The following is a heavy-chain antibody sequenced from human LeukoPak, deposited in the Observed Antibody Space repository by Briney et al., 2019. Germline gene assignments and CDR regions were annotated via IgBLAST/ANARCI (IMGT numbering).Heavy chain of an antibody. Sequence: PSETLSLTCTVSGGSISSSSYYWGWIRQPPGKGLEWIGSIYYSGSTYYNPSLKSRVTISVDTSKNQFSLKLSSVTAADTAVYYCARARYEYSSSWYAFDIWGQGTMVTVSS. J-gene: IGHJ3*02. CDR3: ARARYEYSSSWYAFDI. D-gene: IGHD6-13*01. CDR2: IYYSGST. V-gene: IGHV4-39*07. CDR1: GGSISSSSYY.